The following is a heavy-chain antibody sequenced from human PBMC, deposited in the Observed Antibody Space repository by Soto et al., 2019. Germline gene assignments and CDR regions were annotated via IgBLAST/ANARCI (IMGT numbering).Heavy chain of an antibody. CDR2: ISYDGSNK. Sequence: PGGSLRLSCAASGFTLSSYAMHWVRQAPGKGLEWVAVISYDGSNKYYADSVKGRFTISRDNSKNTLYLQMNSLRAEDTAVYYCARDQGYSSSWFFYYGMDVWGQGTTVTVSS. CDR1: GFTLSSYA. CDR3: ARDQGYSSSWFFYYGMDV. J-gene: IGHJ6*02. V-gene: IGHV3-30-3*01. D-gene: IGHD6-13*01.